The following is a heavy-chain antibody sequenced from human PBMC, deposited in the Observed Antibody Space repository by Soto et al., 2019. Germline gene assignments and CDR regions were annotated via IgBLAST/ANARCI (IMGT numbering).Heavy chain of an antibody. CDR3: ARDHRYSYGRSTKVYDMDV. CDR2: ISSSSSYI. D-gene: IGHD5-18*01. V-gene: IGHV3-21*01. J-gene: IGHJ6*02. CDR1: GFTFSSYS. Sequence: PGGSLRLSCAASGFTFSSYSMNWVRQAPGKGLEWVSSISSSSSYIYYADSVKGRFTISRDNAKNSLYLQMNSLRAEDTAVYYCARDHRYSYGRSTKVYDMDVWGQGTTVTVSS.